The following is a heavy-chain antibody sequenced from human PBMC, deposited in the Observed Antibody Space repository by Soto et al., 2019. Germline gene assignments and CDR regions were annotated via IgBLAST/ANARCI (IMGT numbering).Heavy chain of an antibody. CDR3: ARTGQSGSYDY. CDR2: INAGNGGT. Sequence: GASVKVSCKASGYTFTNYGIHWVRQAPGQRLEWMGWINAGNGGTKYSENFQGRVTITRDTSASTVYLDLSSLSSEDTAFYYCARTGQSGSYDYWGQGTLVTVSS. D-gene: IGHD3-22*01. J-gene: IGHJ4*02. V-gene: IGHV1-3*01. CDR1: GYTFTNYG.